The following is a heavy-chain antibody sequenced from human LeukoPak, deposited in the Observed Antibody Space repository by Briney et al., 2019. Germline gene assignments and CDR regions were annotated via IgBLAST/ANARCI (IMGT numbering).Heavy chain of an antibody. J-gene: IGHJ6*04. V-gene: IGHV3-21*01. CDR2: ISSSSSYI. CDR3: AELGITMIGGV. CDR1: GCTFSSYI. Sequence: GGSLRLSCAASGCTFSSYIINWVRRAPGKGLEWVSSISSSSSYIYYADSVKGRFTISRDNAKNSLYLQMNSLRAEDTAVYYCAELGITMIGGVWGKGTTVTISS. D-gene: IGHD3-10*02.